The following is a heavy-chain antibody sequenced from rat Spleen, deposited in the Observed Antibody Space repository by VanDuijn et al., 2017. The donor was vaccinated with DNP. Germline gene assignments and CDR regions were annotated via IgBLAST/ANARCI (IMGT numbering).Heavy chain of an antibody. Sequence: EVQLVESGGDLVQPGRSMTLSCAASGFTFSNYDMAWVRQAPKKGLEWVATINYDGSSTYYRDSVKGRFTVSRDDAKNTLYLQMDSLRSEDSATYYCTTRGIYGGYDFWGQGVMVTVSS. J-gene: IGHJ2*01. CDR2: INYDGSST. V-gene: IGHV5-7*01. CDR1: GFTFSNYD. CDR3: TTRGIYGGYDF. D-gene: IGHD1-11*01.